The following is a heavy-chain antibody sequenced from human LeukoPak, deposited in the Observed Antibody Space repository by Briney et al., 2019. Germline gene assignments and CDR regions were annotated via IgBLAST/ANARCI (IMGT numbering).Heavy chain of an antibody. CDR1: GYTFTGYY. CDR2: INPNSGGT. CDR3: ARAAAAMVTGWYFDL. Sequence: ASVKVSCKASGYTFTGYYMHWVRQAPGQGLEWMGWINPNSGGTNYAQKFLGRVTMTRDTSISTAYMELSRLRSDDTAVYYCARAAAAMVTGWYFDLWGRGTLVTVSS. J-gene: IGHJ2*01. V-gene: IGHV1-2*02. D-gene: IGHD5-18*01.